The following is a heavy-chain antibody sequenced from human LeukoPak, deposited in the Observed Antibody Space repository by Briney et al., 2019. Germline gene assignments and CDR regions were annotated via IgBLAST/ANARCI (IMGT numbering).Heavy chain of an antibody. Sequence: SETLSLTCTVSGGFISSGSYYWSWIRQPAGKGLEWIGRIYTSGSTNYNPSLKSRVTISVDTSKNQFSLKLSSVTAADTAVYYCARESEQWPYYYYGMDVWGQGTTVTVSS. J-gene: IGHJ6*02. V-gene: IGHV4-61*02. CDR1: GGFISSGSYY. CDR3: ARESEQWPYYYYGMDV. D-gene: IGHD6-19*01. CDR2: IYTSGST.